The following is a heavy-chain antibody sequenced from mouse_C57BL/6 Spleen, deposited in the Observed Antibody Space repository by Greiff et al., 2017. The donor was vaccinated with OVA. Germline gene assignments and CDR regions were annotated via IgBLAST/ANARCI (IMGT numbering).Heavy chain of an antibody. CDR3: AKPNYSNYFDY. J-gene: IGHJ2*01. V-gene: IGHV5-17*01. Sequence: EVKLVESGGGLVKPGGSLKLSCAASGFTFSDYGMHWVRQAPEKGLEWVAYISSGSSTIYYADTVKGRFTISRDNAKNTLFLQMTSLRSEDTAMYYCAKPNYSNYFDYWGQGTTLTVSS. CDR1: GFTFSDYG. CDR2: ISSGSSTI. D-gene: IGHD2-5*01.